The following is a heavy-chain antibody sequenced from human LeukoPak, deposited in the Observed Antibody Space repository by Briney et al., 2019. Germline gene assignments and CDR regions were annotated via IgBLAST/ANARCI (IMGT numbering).Heavy chain of an antibody. CDR2: IIPIFGTA. CDR3: AREASSGSYFDY. CDR1: GGTFSSYA. D-gene: IGHD1-26*01. J-gene: IGHJ4*02. V-gene: IGHV1-69*06. Sequence: SVKVSCKASGGTFSSYAISWVRQAPGQGLEWMGGIIPIFGTANYAQKLQGRATITADKSTSTAYMELSSLRSEDTAVYYCAREASSGSYFDYWGQGTLVTVSS.